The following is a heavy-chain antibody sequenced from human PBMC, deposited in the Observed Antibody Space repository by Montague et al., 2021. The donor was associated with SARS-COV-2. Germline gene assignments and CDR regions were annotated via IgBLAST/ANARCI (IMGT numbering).Heavy chain of an antibody. CDR3: ARRQVTIFGMLILLPAAGPLDG. V-gene: IGHV4-34*01. CDR1: SGSFSDFY. J-gene: IGHJ3*01. CDR2: INHTGSA. D-gene: IGHD3-3*01. Sequence: SETLSLTCAVYSGSFSDFYWTWIRQPPGKGLEWIGEINHTGSASYNPSLKSRVTLSVDTSKNQFSLKLQSVTAADTAVYYCARRQVTIFGMLILLPAAGPLDGWGQGTLVTVSS.